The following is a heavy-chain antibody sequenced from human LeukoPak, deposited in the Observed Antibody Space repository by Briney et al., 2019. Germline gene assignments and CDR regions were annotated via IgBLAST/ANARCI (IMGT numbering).Heavy chain of an antibody. CDR1: GFTFSSYN. CDR2: ISSGSTYI. V-gene: IGHV3-21*01. Sequence: PGGSLRLSCAASGFTFSSYNMNWVRQAPGKGLEWVSSISSGSTYIHYADSVKGRFTISRDNAKNTLYLQMNSLRVEDTAFYYCVRGMRYYDTSGYYYWGQGTLVTVSS. D-gene: IGHD3-22*01. J-gene: IGHJ4*02. CDR3: VRGMRYYDTSGYYY.